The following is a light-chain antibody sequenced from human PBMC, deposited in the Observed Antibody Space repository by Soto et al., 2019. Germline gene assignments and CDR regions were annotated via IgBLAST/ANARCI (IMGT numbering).Light chain of an antibody. Sequence: IVMTQSPLSLPVTPGEPASISCRSSQSLLHSNGYNYLDWYLQKPGQSPQLLIYLGSNRASGVPDRFSGSGSGTDFTLTITRLEPEDFAVYYCQQFATSPLTFGGGTKVDIK. CDR2: LGS. J-gene: IGKJ4*01. CDR3: QQFATSPLT. CDR1: QSLLHSNGYNY. V-gene: IGKV2-28*01.